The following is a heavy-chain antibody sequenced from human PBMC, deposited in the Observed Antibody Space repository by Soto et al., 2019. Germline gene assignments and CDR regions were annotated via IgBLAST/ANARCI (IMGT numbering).Heavy chain of an antibody. CDR2: IYTSGST. V-gene: IGHV4-4*07. Sequence: QVQLQESGPGLVKPSETLSLTCTVSGGSISSYYWSWIRQPAGKGLEWIGRIYTSGSTNYNPSLKSRVTMSVDTSKTQFSLKLSSVTAADTAVYYCARGKRFLEWLLFDYWGQGTLVTVSS. CDR1: GGSISSYY. J-gene: IGHJ4*02. CDR3: ARGKRFLEWLLFDY. D-gene: IGHD3-3*01.